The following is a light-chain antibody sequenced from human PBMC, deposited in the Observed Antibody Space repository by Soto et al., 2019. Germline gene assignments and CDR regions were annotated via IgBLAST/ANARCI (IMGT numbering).Light chain of an antibody. CDR1: ESVGSI. CDR2: GAS. J-gene: IGKJ4*02. Sequence: EIFMTQSPATLSVSPGEKVILSCRASESVGSILAWYQQKPGQAPRLLIRGASTRATGVPARFSGSGSGTEFTLTISSLQSEDFAVYYCQQYSTSLTFGGGTTLEIK. CDR3: QQYSTSLT. V-gene: IGKV3-15*01.